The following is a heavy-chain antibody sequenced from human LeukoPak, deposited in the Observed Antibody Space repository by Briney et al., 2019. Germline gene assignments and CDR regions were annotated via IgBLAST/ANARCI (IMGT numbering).Heavy chain of an antibody. Sequence: GRSLRLSCAASGFTFTNFWMHWVRQAPGKGLLWVSRISPDGTTTDYAGSVKGRFTISRDNPKNMVYLQMDSLRAEDTAVYYCVRLLDVDYWGQGTLVTVSS. CDR2: ISPDGTTT. CDR1: GFTFTNFW. D-gene: IGHD1-1*01. CDR3: VRLLDVDY. V-gene: IGHV3-74*01. J-gene: IGHJ4*02.